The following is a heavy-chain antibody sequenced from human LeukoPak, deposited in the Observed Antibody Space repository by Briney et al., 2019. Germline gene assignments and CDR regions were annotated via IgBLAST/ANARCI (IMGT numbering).Heavy chain of an antibody. Sequence: ASVKVSCKASGYTFTSYDINWVRQATGQGLEWMGWMNPNSGNTGYAQKFRGRVTITRNTSISTAYMELSSLRSEDTAAYYCARGGSSESYYYDSSGYYANYWGQGTLVTVSS. CDR3: ARGGSSESYYYDSSGYYANY. V-gene: IGHV1-8*03. CDR1: GYTFTSYD. D-gene: IGHD3-22*01. J-gene: IGHJ4*02. CDR2: MNPNSGNT.